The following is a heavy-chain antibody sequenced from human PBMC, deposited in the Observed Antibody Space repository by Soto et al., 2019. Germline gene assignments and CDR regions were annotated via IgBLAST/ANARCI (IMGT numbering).Heavy chain of an antibody. CDR3: ATSYGSGYRGFDY. CDR1: GDTFSFYT. CDR2: VNPILSMS. J-gene: IGHJ4*02. Sequence: QVQLVQSGAELKKPGSSVKVSCKASGDTFSFYTINWVRQAPGLGLEWMGRVNPILSMSNYAQKFQGRVTMDYFKSASTACMVLRGLISGGTAFYYGATSYGSGYRGFDYWGQGAMVTVAS. D-gene: IGHD3-10*01. V-gene: IGHV1-69*02.